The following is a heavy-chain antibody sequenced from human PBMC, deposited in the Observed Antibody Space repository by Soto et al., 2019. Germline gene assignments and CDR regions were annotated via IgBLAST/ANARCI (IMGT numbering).Heavy chain of an antibody. V-gene: IGHV4-4*02. D-gene: IGHD2-8*01. CDR1: GGSISSSNW. J-gene: IGHJ4*02. CDR2: IYHSGST. CDR3: ARCSPLRLGYCTNGVLGY. Sequence: SETLSLTCAVSGGSISSSNWWSWVRQPPGKGLEWIGEIYHSGSTNYNPSLKSRVTISVDKSKIQFSLKLSSVTAADTAVYYCARCSPLRLGYCTNGVLGYWGQGTLVTVSS.